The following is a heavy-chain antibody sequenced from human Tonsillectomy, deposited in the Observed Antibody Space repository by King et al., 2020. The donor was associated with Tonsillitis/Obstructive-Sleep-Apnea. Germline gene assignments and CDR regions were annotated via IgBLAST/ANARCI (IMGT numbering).Heavy chain of an antibody. J-gene: IGHJ4*02. Sequence: QVQLVESGAEVKTPGASVKVSCKASGYTFTRYYIHWVRQARGQGLEWMGIINPISGVATYAQKFQGSVSLTTDTSANTVYLELSSLRSEDTAVYYCARDDTVGRYIDSWGQGTLVTVSS. V-gene: IGHV1-46*01. D-gene: IGHD2-21*01. CDR3: ARDDTVGRYIDS. CDR2: INPISGVA. CDR1: GYTFTRYY.